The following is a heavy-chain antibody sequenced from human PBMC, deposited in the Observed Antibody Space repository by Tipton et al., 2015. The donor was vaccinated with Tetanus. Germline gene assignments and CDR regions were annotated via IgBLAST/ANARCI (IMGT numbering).Heavy chain of an antibody. Sequence: TLSLTCTVSGGSISSHDYWGWIRQPPGRGLEWIGTIYYIGTTSYNPSLKSRVTISVDTSKNQFSLMLTSVTAADTAVYYCARYGKGYCSGGDCYSDGFDIWGQGTMVTVSS. CDR3: ARYGKGYCSGGDCYSDGFDI. CDR2: IYYIGTT. D-gene: IGHD2-15*01. J-gene: IGHJ3*02. V-gene: IGHV4-39*01. CDR1: GGSISSHDY.